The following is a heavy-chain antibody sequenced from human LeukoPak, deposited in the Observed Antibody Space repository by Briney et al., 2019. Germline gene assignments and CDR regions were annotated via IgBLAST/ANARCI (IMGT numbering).Heavy chain of an antibody. V-gene: IGHV3-21*04. CDR1: GFTFSSYS. CDR3: AREVRPSGVYDY. Sequence: GGSLRLSCAASGFTFSSYSMNWVRQAPGKGLEWVSSISSSSSYIYYADSVKGRFTISRDNAKNTLYLQMNSLRAEDTAVYYCAREVRPSGVYDYWGQGTLVTVSS. CDR2: ISSSSSYI. D-gene: IGHD3-10*01. J-gene: IGHJ4*02.